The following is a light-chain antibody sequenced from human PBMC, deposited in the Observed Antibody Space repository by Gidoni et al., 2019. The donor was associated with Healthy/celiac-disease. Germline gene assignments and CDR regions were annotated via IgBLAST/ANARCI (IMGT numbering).Light chain of an antibody. V-gene: IGKV4-1*01. CDR2: WAS. CDR3: QQYYSTPLT. J-gene: IGKJ4*01. Sequence: DIVMTQSPDSLAVSLGERATINCKSSQSVLYSSNNKNYLAWYQQKPGQPPKLPIYWASTRESGVPDRFSGSGSGTDFTLTISSRQAEDVAVYYCQQYYSTPLTFGGGTKVEIK. CDR1: QSVLYSSNNKNY.